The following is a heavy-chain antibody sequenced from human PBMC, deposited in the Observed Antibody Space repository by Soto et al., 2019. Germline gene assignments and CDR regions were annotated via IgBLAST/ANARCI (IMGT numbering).Heavy chain of an antibody. V-gene: IGHV1-8*01. Sequence: QVQLVQSGAEVKKPGASVKVSCKASGYTFTSYDINWVRQAPGQGLEWMGWMNPNIGNTGYAQKFQGRVTMTRNTSIRTAYMDLRSLRSEDTAVYYCARGSGYYDFGSGYSIPEGFDPWGQGTLVTVSS. J-gene: IGHJ5*02. CDR2: MNPNIGNT. CDR3: ARGSGYYDFGSGYSIPEGFDP. CDR1: GYTFTSYD. D-gene: IGHD3-3*01.